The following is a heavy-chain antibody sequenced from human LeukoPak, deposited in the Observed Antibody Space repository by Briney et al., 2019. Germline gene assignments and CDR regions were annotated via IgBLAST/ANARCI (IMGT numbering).Heavy chain of an antibody. D-gene: IGHD3-10*01. Sequence: SETLSLTCAVYGGSFSGYYWSWIRQPPGKGLEWIGYIYHSGSTNYNPSLKSRVTISVDTSKNQFSLKLSSVTPADTAVYYCARGGYYGSGNDFRFDPWGQGTLVTVSS. J-gene: IGHJ5*02. CDR3: ARGGYYGSGNDFRFDP. V-gene: IGHV4-59*01. CDR2: IYHSGST. CDR1: GGSFSGYY.